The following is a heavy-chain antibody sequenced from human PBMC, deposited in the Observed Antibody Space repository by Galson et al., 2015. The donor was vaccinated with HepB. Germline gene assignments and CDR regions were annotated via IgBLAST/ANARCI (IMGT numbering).Heavy chain of an antibody. D-gene: IGHD4-11*01. CDR2: TYYRSKWQN. CDR1: GDSVSSNLFT. V-gene: IGHV6-1*01. Sequence: CAISGDSVSSNLFTWNWIRQSPSRGLEWLGRTYYRSKWQNDYAISLTSRITINPDTSKNQFSLQLNSVTPEDTAVYYCARVDYKTNYYFDYWGQGTLVTVSS. CDR3: ARVDYKTNYYFDY. J-gene: IGHJ4*02.